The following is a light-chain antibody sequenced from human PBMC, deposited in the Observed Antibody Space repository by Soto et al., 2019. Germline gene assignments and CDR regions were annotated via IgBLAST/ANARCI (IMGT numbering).Light chain of an antibody. J-gene: IGKJ1*01. CDR1: RGIGNA. Sequence: DIQMTQSPSSLFASVGGTVTNTCRPSRGIGNALAWYQQKPGTVPXILIHSASTLQSGVPSRFSGSGSGTDFTLTISSLQPEYVASYYCQKYDSAPTLGPGTKVDIK. V-gene: IGKV1-27*01. CDR3: QKYDSAPT. CDR2: SAS.